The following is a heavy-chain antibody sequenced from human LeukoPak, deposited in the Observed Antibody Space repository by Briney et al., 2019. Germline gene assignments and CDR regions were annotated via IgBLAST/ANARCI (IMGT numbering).Heavy chain of an antibody. CDR1: GGSISSYY. V-gene: IGHV4-59*12. Sequence: SETLSLTCTVSGGSISSYYWSWIRQPPGKGLEWIGYIHYSGSTNNNPSLKSRVTISVDTSKNQFSLKLSSVTAADTAVYYCARGKPRIVGATYAYWGQGTLVTVSS. CDR2: IHYSGST. CDR3: ARGKPRIVGATYAY. D-gene: IGHD1-26*01. J-gene: IGHJ4*02.